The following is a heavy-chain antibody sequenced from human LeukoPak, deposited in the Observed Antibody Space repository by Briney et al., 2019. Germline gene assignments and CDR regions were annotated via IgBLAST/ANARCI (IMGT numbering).Heavy chain of an antibody. CDR1: GVTFSSYS. CDR3: ARDYGSGMYYYYYYYMDV. Sequence: GGSLRLSCAASGVTFSSYSMNWVRQAPGKGLEWVSYISSSGSTIYYADSVKGRFTISRDNAKNSLYLQMNSLRAEDTAVYYCARDYGSGMYYYYYYYMDVWGKGTTVTVSS. CDR2: ISSSGSTI. J-gene: IGHJ6*03. D-gene: IGHD3-10*01. V-gene: IGHV3-48*04.